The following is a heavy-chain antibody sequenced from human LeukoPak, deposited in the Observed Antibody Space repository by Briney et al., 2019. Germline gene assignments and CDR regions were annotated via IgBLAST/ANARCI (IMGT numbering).Heavy chain of an antibody. Sequence: PGGSLRRSCAASGFTFSTYAMSWVRQAPGKGLEWVSSIRGSGGNTYYADSVKGRVTFSRDNSKNTLYLQMNSLRAEDTAGYYCAKGRNDYGDAALNYWGQGALVTVSS. V-gene: IGHV3-23*01. CDR1: GFTFSTYA. CDR2: IRGSGGNT. CDR3: AKGRNDYGDAALNY. D-gene: IGHD4-17*01. J-gene: IGHJ4*02.